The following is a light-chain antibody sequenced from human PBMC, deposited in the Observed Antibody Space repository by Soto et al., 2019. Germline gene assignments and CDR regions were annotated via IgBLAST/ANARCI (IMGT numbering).Light chain of an antibody. Sequence: QSVLTQPASVSGSPGQSITISCTGTSSDIGGYNYVSWHQQHPGKAPKLVISEVNNRPSGVSNRFSGSKSGNTAYLTISGLQVEDEAEYFCFSSTTTSTHVFGTGTKVTVL. J-gene: IGLJ1*01. CDR1: SSDIGGYNY. V-gene: IGLV2-14*01. CDR2: EVN. CDR3: FSSTTTSTHV.